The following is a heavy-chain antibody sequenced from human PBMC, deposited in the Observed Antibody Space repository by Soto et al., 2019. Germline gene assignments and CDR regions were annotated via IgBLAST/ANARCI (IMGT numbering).Heavy chain of an antibody. V-gene: IGHV2-5*02. CDR1: GFSLSTSGVG. CDR2: IYWDDDK. D-gene: IGHD2-15*01. CDR3: AHRQRYCSGGSCYSFDP. Sequence: QITLKESGPTLVKPTQTLTLTCTFSGFSLSTSGVGVGWIRQPPGKALEGLALIYWDDDKRYSPSLKSRLTITQDTSKNQVVLTMTNMDPVDTATYYCAHRQRYCSGGSCYSFDPWGQGTLVTVSS. J-gene: IGHJ5*02.